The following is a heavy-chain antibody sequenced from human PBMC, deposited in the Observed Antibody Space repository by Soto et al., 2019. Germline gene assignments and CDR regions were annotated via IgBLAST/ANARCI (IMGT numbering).Heavy chain of an antibody. CDR3: ARDVAAAGLDY. Sequence: QVQLVQSGAEVKKPGASVKVSCKASGYTFTSYAMHWVRQAPGQRLEWMGWINAGNGNTKYSQKFQGRVTITRDTSXSXAYXXXSXLRSEDTAVYYXARDVAAAGLDYWGQGTLVTVSS. D-gene: IGHD6-13*01. CDR2: INAGNGNT. V-gene: IGHV1-3*01. J-gene: IGHJ4*02. CDR1: GYTFTSYA.